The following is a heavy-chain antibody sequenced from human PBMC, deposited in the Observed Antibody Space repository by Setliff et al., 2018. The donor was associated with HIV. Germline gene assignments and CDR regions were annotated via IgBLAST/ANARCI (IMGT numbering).Heavy chain of an antibody. Sequence: SVKVSCKASGGTFSSHGITWARQAPGQGLEWMGGIIPIFGTANYAQKFQGRVTITADESTSTTYMELRSLTFDDTAMYYCATWPDFWSGHPNYNYSYYMDVWGKGTTVTVSS. D-gene: IGHD3-3*01. CDR1: GGTFSSHG. CDR3: ATWPDFWSGHPNYNYSYYMDV. V-gene: IGHV1-69*13. J-gene: IGHJ6*03. CDR2: IIPIFGTA.